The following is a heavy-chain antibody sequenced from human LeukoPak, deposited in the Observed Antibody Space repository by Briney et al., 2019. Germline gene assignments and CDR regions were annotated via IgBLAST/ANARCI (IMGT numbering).Heavy chain of an antibody. J-gene: IGHJ6*03. Sequence: SQTLSLTCTVSGGSISSGSYYWSWIRQPAGKGLEWIGLIYTSGSTNYNPSLKSRVTISVDTSKNQFSLKLSSVTAADTAVYYCARDSEDDFWSGYHYMDVWGKGTTVTVPS. CDR3: ARDSEDDFWSGYHYMDV. V-gene: IGHV4-61*02. D-gene: IGHD3-3*01. CDR1: GGSISSGSYY. CDR2: IYTSGST.